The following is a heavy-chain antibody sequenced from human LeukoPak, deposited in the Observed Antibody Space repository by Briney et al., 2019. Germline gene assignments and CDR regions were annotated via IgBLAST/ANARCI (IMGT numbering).Heavy chain of an antibody. Sequence: ASVKVSCKASGNTFIDYYIHWVRQAPGQGLEWMGCIDPHSGGTKYEQKLQGRVTMTRDTSISAAYMELSRLRSDDTAVFYCAREYYDSSGTKYAFDIWGQGTMVTVSS. CDR3: AREYYDSSGTKYAFDI. CDR2: IDPHSGGT. D-gene: IGHD3-22*01. V-gene: IGHV1-2*02. J-gene: IGHJ3*02. CDR1: GNTFIDYY.